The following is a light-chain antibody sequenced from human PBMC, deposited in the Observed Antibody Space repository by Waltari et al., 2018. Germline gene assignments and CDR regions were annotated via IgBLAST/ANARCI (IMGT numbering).Light chain of an antibody. V-gene: IGKV3-20*01. CDR2: GAS. Sequence: EIVFTQSPGTLSLSPGERATLSCSASQSVSSSYLAWYQQKPGQAPRVLIHGASNRATGIPDRFSGSGSETDFTLTISRLEPEDFAVYYCQQYGSSPWTFGQGTKVEIK. CDR1: QSVSSSY. J-gene: IGKJ1*01. CDR3: QQYGSSPWT.